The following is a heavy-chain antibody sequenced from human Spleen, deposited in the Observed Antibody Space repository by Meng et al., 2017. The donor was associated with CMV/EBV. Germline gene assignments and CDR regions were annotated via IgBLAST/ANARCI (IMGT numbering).Heavy chain of an antibody. CDR2: ISAYNGNT. J-gene: IGHJ6*02. D-gene: IGHD2-2*02. Sequence: ASVRVSCKASGYTFTSYGISWVRQAPGQGLEWMGWISAYNGNTNYAQKLQGRVTMTTDTSTSTAYMELRSLRSDDTAVYYCARDCGSSGCYMYGMDVWGQGTTVTVSS. CDR3: ARDCGSSGCYMYGMDV. V-gene: IGHV1-18*01. CDR1: GYTFTSYG.